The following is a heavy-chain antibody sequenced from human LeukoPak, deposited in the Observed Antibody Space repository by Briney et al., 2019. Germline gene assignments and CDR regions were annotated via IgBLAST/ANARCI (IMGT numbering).Heavy chain of an antibody. CDR2: INHSGSS. D-gene: IGHD3-22*01. V-gene: IGHV4-34*01. Sequence: SETLSLTCAVYGGSFSGYYWSWIRQPPGKGLEWIGEINHSGSSNYNPSLKSRVTISVDTSKNQFSLSLSSVTAADTAVYYCARPYYYDTSGYYNYWGQGTLVTVSS. J-gene: IGHJ4*02. CDR3: ARPYYYDTSGYYNY. CDR1: GGSFSGYY.